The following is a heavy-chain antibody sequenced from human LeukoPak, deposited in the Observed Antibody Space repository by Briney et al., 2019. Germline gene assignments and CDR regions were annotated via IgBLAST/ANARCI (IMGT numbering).Heavy chain of an antibody. J-gene: IGHJ4*02. V-gene: IGHV3-21*06. CDR1: GLTFSTSG. D-gene: IGHD1-14*01. Sequence: GGSLRLSCTASGLTFSTSGLNWVRQAPGKGLEWVASIGPTGSDSYHADPIKGRFTIARDNANNFLYLQMNSLRAEDRAVYYCATETNGRHYDYWGQGTLLTVSS. CDR2: IGPTGSDS. CDR3: ATETNGRHYDY.